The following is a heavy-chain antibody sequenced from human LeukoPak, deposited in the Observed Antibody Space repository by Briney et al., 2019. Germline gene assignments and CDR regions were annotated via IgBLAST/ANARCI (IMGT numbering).Heavy chain of an antibody. J-gene: IGHJ2*01. CDR3: ARGYDGSGYYYRNWYFDL. CDR2: MYTSGST. Sequence: PSESLSLTCTVSGGSISSGSYYWGWIRQPGGRGLECIARMYTSGSTNYTPSLKSRVTISVDSSKNQFSLKLSSVAAADTAVYYCARGYDGSGYYYRNWYFDLWGRGTLVTVSS. D-gene: IGHD3-22*01. V-gene: IGHV4-61*02. CDR1: GGSISSGSYY.